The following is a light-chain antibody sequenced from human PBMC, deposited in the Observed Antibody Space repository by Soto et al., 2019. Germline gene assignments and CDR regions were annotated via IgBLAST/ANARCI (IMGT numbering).Light chain of an antibody. CDR2: DAS. V-gene: IGKV3D-15*01. Sequence: EIVMTQSPATLSVSPGERATLSCRASQSVSSNLAWYQQKPGQAPRLLIYDASTRATDIPARFSGSGSGTEFTLTISSLQSEDFALYYCQQCNNWPQWTFG. CDR1: QSVSSN. CDR3: QQCNNWPQWT. J-gene: IGKJ1*01.